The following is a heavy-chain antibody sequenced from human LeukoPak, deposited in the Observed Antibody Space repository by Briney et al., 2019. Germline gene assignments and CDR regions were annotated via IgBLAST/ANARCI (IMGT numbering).Heavy chain of an antibody. CDR2: ISAYNGNT. D-gene: IGHD6-13*01. Sequence: ASVKVSCKASGYTFTSYGISWVRQAPGQGLEWMGWISAYNGNTNYAQKLQGRVTMTTDTSTSTAYMELRSLRSDDTAVYYCARSTVGYSSSWFLNWFDPWGQGTLVTVSS. CDR3: ARSTVGYSSSWFLNWFDP. CDR1: GYTFTSYG. J-gene: IGHJ5*02. V-gene: IGHV1-18*01.